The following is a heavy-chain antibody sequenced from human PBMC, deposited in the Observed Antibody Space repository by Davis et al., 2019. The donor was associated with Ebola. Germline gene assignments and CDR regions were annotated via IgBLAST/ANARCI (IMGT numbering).Heavy chain of an antibody. J-gene: IGHJ6*02. CDR1: GYTFTSYY. CDR3: ARSPTYYDFWSGTQSNYYYYYGMDV. Sequence: ASVKVSCKASGYTFTSYYMHWVRQAPGQGLEWMGIINPSGGSTSYAQKFQGRVTMTRDTSTSTAYMELSRLRSDDTAVYYCARSPTYYDFWSGTQSNYYYYYGMDVWGQGTTVTVSS. CDR2: INPSGGST. D-gene: IGHD3-3*01. V-gene: IGHV1-46*01.